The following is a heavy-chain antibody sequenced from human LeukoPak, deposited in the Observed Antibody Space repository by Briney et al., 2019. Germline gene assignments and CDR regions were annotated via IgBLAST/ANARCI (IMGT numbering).Heavy chain of an antibody. CDR3: ASFGYSGGY. D-gene: IGHD5-12*01. CDR1: GGSFSGYY. Sequence: PSETLSLTCAVYGGSFSGYYWSWIRQPPGKGLEWIGEINHSGSTNYNPSLKSRVTITVDTSKNQFSLKLSSVTAADTAVYYCASFGYSGGYWGQGTLVTVSS. V-gene: IGHV4-34*01. J-gene: IGHJ4*02. CDR2: INHSGST.